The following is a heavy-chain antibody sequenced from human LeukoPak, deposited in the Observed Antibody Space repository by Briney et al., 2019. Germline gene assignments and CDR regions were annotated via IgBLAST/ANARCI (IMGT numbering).Heavy chain of an antibody. CDR3: AKEAYYDILSGSEAEGFMDV. CDR1: GFTFSNYW. CDR2: INSDGSNT. J-gene: IGHJ6*03. D-gene: IGHD3-9*01. V-gene: IGHV3-74*01. Sequence: GGSLRLSCAASGFTFSNYWMHWVRQAPGKGLVWVSRINSDGSNTNYADSVKGRFTISRDNAKNTLYLQMNRLRAEDTAIYYCAKEAYYDILSGSEAEGFMDVWGKGTAVIVSS.